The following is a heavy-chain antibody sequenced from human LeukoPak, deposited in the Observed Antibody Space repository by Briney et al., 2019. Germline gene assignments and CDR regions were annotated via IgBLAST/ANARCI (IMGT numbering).Heavy chain of an antibody. CDR2: IYHSGST. J-gene: IGHJ4*02. Sequence: SETLSLTCTVSGYSISSGYYWGWIRQPPGKGLEWIGSIYHSGSTYYNPSLKSRVTISVDTSKNQFSLKLSSVTAADTAVYYCARRETSDNYSYYFDYWGQGTLVTVSS. D-gene: IGHD3-22*01. V-gene: IGHV4-38-2*02. CDR3: ARRETSDNYSYYFDY. CDR1: GYSISSGYY.